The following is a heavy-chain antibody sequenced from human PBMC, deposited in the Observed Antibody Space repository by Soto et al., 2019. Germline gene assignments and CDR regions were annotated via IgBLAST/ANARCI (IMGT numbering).Heavy chain of an antibody. Sequence: SETLSLTCAVYGGSFIGYYWSWIRQPPGKGLEWIGEINHSGSTNYNPSLKSRVTISVDTSKNQFSLKLSSVTAADTAVYYCAREGGVYDFWSGSPLAAFDIWGQGTMVTVSS. D-gene: IGHD3-3*01. V-gene: IGHV4-34*01. CDR3: AREGGVYDFWSGSPLAAFDI. J-gene: IGHJ3*02. CDR1: GGSFIGYY. CDR2: INHSGST.